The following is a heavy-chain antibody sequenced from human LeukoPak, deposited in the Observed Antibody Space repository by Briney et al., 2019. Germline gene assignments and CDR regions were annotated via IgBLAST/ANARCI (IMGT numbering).Heavy chain of an antibody. CDR3: ARETRNEAYINWFDP. Sequence: ASVKVSCKASGYTFTSYAMHWVRHAPGQRREWMGWINAGNGNTKYSQKLQSRVTITADESTSTAYMELSSLRSEDTAVYYCARETRNEAYINWFDPWGQGTLVTVSS. J-gene: IGHJ5*02. D-gene: IGHD3-16*01. V-gene: IGHV1-3*01. CDR2: INAGNGNT. CDR1: GYTFTSYA.